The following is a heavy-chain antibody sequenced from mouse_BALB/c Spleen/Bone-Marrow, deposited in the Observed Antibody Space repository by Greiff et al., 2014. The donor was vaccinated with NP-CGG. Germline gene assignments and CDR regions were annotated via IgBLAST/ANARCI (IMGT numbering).Heavy chain of an antibody. J-gene: IGHJ2*01. CDR2: IRGDGST. D-gene: IGHD1-1*01. CDR1: GFSLTGYG. V-gene: IGHV2-6-7*01. CDR3: ARSFTTVVATPFDY. Sequence: QVQLKESGPGLVAPSQSLSITCTVSGFSLTGYGVNWVRQPPGKGLEWLGMIRGDGSTDYNSVLKSRLNISKDNSKCQIFLKMNSLQTDDTARYYCARSFTTVVATPFDYWGQGTTLTVSS.